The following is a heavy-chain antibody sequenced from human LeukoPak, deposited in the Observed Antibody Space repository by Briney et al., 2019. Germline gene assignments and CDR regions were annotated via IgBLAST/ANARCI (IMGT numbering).Heavy chain of an antibody. V-gene: IGHV3-30*04. J-gene: IGHJ4*02. CDR3: ASTPAGYYFDY. CDR2: ISYDGSNK. Sequence: GGSLRLSCAASGFTFSSYAMHWVRQAPGKGLEWVAVISYDGSNKYYADSVKGRFTISRDNAKNSLYLQMNSLRAEDTAVYYCASTPAGYYFDYWGQGTLVTVSS. D-gene: IGHD2-15*01. CDR1: GFTFSSYA.